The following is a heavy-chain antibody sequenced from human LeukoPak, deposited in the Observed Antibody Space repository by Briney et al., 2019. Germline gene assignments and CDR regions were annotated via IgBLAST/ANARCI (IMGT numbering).Heavy chain of an antibody. CDR2: IFYSGNS. V-gene: IGHV4-59*01. J-gene: IGHJ4*02. D-gene: IGHD5-12*01. CDR3: ARDRHRGYDY. Sequence: SETLSLTCTVSGGSLSTYYWNWIRQPPGKGLEWIGYIFYSGNSNCNPSLKSRVTMSVDRSKNQFSLNLTSVTAADTAVYYCARDRHRGYDYWGQGTLVTVSS. CDR1: GGSLSTYY.